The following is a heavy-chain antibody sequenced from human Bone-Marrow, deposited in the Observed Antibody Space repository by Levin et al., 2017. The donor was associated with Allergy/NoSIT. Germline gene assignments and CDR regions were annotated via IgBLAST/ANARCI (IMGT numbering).Heavy chain of an antibody. J-gene: IGHJ6*03. CDR3: ARRGYSGYDRSYYYYYMDV. CDR1: GGSISSYY. V-gene: IGHV4-59*08. D-gene: IGHD5-12*01. CDR2: IYYSGST. Sequence: SETLSLTCTVSGGSISSYYWSWIRQPPGKGLEWIGYIYYSGSTNYNPSLKSRVTISVDTSKNQFSLKLSSVTAADTAVYYCARRGYSGYDRSYYYYYMDVWGKGTTVTVSS.